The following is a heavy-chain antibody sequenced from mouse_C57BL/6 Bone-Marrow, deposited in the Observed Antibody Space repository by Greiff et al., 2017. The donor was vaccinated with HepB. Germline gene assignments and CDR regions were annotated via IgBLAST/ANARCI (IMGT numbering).Heavy chain of an antibody. Sequence: VKLQESGPELVKPGASVKISCKASGYAFSSSWMNWVKQRPGKGLEWIGRIYPGDGDTNYNGKFKGKATLTADKSSSTAYRQLSSLTSEDSAVYFCARRDYYGGDYYAMDYWGQGTSVTVSS. CDR3: ARRDYYGGDYYAMDY. V-gene: IGHV1-82*01. CDR2: IYPGDGDT. D-gene: IGHD2-1*01. J-gene: IGHJ4*01. CDR1: GYAFSSSW.